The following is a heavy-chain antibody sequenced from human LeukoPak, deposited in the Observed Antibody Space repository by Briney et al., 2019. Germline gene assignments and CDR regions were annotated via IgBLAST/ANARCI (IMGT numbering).Heavy chain of an antibody. J-gene: IGHJ4*02. CDR1: GFTFSSYA. Sequence: GGSLRLSCAASGFTFSSYAMSWVRQAPGKGLEWVSAISGSGGSTYYADSVKGRFTISRDNSKNTLYLQMNSLRAEDTAVYYCAKDLRGPHPDDRLYSSGWYGVNWGQGTLVTVSS. CDR3: AKDLRGPHPDDRLYSSGWYGVN. D-gene: IGHD6-19*01. V-gene: IGHV3-23*01. CDR2: ISGSGGST.